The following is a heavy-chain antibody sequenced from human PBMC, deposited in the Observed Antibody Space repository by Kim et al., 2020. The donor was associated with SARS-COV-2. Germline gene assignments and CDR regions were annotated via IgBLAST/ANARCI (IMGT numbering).Heavy chain of an antibody. CDR3: TRVPPYSNSWWDAFD. V-gene: IGHV3-73*01. CDR1: GFTFSDSA. CDR2: IRSKANSYAT. Sequence: GGSLRLSCAASGFTFSDSAMYWFRQASGKGLEWVGRIRSKANSYATAYDVSVKGRFIISRDDSKNTAYLQMNSLKTEDTAIYYCTRVPPYSNSWWDAFD. J-gene: IGHJ3*02. D-gene: IGHD6-13*01.